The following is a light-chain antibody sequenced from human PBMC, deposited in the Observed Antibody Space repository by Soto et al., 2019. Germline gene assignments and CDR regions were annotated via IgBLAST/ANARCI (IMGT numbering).Light chain of an antibody. V-gene: IGLV1-40*01. J-gene: IGLJ1*01. CDR1: SSNIGAGYD. CDR3: QSSDSSLSGYV. Sequence: QSVLTQPPSVSGAPGQRVTISCTGSSSNIGAGYDVHWYQRLPGTAPKLLIYGNSNRPSRVPDRFSGSKSGTSASLAITGLQAEDEADYYCQSSDSSLSGYVFGTGTKLIVL. CDR2: GNS.